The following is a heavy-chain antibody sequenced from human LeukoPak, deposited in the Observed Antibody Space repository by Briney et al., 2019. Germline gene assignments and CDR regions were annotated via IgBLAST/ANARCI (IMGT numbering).Heavy chain of an antibody. CDR3: ASVYSGSYDWFDP. CDR1: GGSISSSSYY. J-gene: IGHJ5*02. Sequence: SETLSLTCTLSGGSISSSSYYWGWIRQPPGKGLEWIGSIYYSGSTYYNPSLKSRVTISVDTSKNQFSLKLSSVTAADTAVYYCASVYSGSYDWFDPWGQGTLVTVSS. V-gene: IGHV4-39*01. CDR2: IYYSGST. D-gene: IGHD1-26*01.